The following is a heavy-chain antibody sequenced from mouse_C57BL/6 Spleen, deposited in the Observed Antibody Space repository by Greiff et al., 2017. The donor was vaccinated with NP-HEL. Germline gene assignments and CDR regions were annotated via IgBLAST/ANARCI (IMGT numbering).Heavy chain of an antibody. Sequence: VQLQQPGAELVKPGASVKMSCKASGYTFTSYWITWVKQRPGQGLEWIGDIYPGSGSTNYNEKFKSKATLTVDTSSSTAYMQLSSLTSEDSAVYNCARHGSSLGYYFGYWGKGTTLTVAT. J-gene: IGHJ2*01. V-gene: IGHV1-55*01. CDR1: GYTFTSYW. CDR2: IYPGSGST. CDR3: ARHGSSLGYYFGY. D-gene: IGHD1-1*01.